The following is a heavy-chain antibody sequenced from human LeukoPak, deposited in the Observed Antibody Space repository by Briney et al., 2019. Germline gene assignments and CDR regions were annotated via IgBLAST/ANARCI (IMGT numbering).Heavy chain of an antibody. CDR2: IYYSGST. CDR3: ARVWFGELLQAVFDY. Sequence: SETLSLTCTVSGGSISSYYWSWIRQPPGKGLEWIGYIYYSGSTNNNPSLKSRVTISVDTSKNQFSLKLSSVTAADTAVYYCARVWFGELLQAVFDYWGQGTLVTVSS. V-gene: IGHV4-59*01. CDR1: GGSISSYY. J-gene: IGHJ4*02. D-gene: IGHD3-10*01.